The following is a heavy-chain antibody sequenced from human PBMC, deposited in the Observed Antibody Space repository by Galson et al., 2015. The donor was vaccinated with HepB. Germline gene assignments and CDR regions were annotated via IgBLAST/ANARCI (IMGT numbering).Heavy chain of an antibody. V-gene: IGHV4-59*08. D-gene: IGHD6-13*01. CDR2: IYYSGST. J-gene: IGHJ6*02. Sequence: WIRQPPGKGLEWIGYIYYSGSTNYNPSLKSRVTISVDTSKNQFSLKLSSVTAADTAVYYCARHLIPMEQLANYYYYGMDVWGQRTTVTVSS. CDR3: ARHLIPMEQLANYYYYGMDV.